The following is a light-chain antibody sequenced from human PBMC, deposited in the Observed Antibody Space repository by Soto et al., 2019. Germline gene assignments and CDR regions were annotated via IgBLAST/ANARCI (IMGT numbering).Light chain of an antibody. Sequence: MLTQSPGTLSLSPGERATLSCRASQSVSSSYLAWYQQKPGQAPRLLIYGASSRATGIPARFSGSVSGTEFTLTISRLEPEDFAVYYCQQYGSSPTPFGQGTNVAIK. CDR1: QSVSSSY. V-gene: IGKV3-20*01. CDR3: QQYGSSPTP. J-gene: IGKJ1*01. CDR2: GAS.